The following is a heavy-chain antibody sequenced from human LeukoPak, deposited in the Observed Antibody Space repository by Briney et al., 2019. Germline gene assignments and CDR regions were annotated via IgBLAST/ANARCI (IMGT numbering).Heavy chain of an antibody. CDR2: ISGSGGST. CDR3: AKGPYGSGSGY. CDR1: GFTFSAYA. J-gene: IGHJ4*02. V-gene: IGHV3-23*01. Sequence: PGGSLRLSCAASGFTFSAYAMSWVRQSPGKGLEWVSVISGSGGSTYYADSVKGRFTISRDNSKNTLYLQIHSLRAEDTAVYYCAKGPYGSGSGYWGQGTLVTVSS. D-gene: IGHD3-10*01.